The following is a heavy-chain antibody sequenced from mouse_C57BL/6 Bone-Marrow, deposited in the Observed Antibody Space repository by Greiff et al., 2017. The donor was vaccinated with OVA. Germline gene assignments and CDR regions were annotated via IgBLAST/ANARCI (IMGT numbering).Heavy chain of an antibody. CDR1: GYTFTSYW. D-gene: IGHD2-3*01. CDR3: ASYDGYYVYYAMDY. J-gene: IGHJ4*01. V-gene: IGHV1-59*01. Sequence: QVQLQQPGAELVRPGPSVKLSCKASGYTFTSYWMHWVKQRPGQGLEWIGVIDPSDSYTNYNQKFKGKATLTVDTSSSTAYMQLSSLTSEDSAVYYCASYDGYYVYYAMDYWGQGTSVTVSS. CDR2: IDPSDSYT.